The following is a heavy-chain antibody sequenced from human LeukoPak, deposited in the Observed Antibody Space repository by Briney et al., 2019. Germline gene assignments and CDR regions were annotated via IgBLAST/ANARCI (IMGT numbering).Heavy chain of an antibody. J-gene: IGHJ5*02. CDR3: ARGYDYVKDWFDP. V-gene: IGHV4-34*01. CDR1: GGSFSGYY. D-gene: IGHD3-16*01. Sequence: PSETLSLTCAVSGGSFSGYYWTWIRQPPGKGLEWIGEINHSGSTIYNPSLKSRVTISVDTSKNQFSLKLSSVTAADTAVYYCARGYDYVKDWFDPWGQGTLVTVSS. CDR2: INHSGST.